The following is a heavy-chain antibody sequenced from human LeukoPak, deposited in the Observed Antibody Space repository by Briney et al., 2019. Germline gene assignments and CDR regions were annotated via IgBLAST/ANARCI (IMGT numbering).Heavy chain of an antibody. CDR3: ARCYDRSGYSKYDYYYMDV. J-gene: IGHJ6*03. D-gene: IGHD3-22*01. CDR2: ISGYNGNT. Sequence: ASVKVSCKASGYSFTIYGISWVRQAPGQGLEWMGWISGYNGNTNYEQKFQGRVTMTTDTSTSTAYMQLRSLRSDDTAVYYCARCYDRSGYSKYDYYYMDVWGKGTTVTVSS. V-gene: IGHV1-18*01. CDR1: GYSFTIYG.